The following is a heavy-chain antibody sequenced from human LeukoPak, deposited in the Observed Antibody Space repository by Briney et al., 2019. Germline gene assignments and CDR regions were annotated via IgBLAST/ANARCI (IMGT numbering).Heavy chain of an antibody. J-gene: IGHJ3*02. CDR3: AREEHGSGVDAFDI. CDR2: IKQDGSEK. V-gene: IGHV3-7*01. D-gene: IGHD3-10*01. Sequence: GGSLRLSCAAYGFTFSSYWMSWVRQAPGKGLEWVANIKQDGSEKYYVDSVKGRFTISRDNAKNSLYLQMNSLRAEDTAVYYCAREEHGSGVDAFDIWGQGTMVTVSS. CDR1: GFTFSSYW.